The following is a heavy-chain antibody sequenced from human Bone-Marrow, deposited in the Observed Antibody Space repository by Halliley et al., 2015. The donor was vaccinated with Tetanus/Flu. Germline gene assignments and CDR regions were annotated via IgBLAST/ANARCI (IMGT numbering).Heavy chain of an antibody. CDR2: IHHSGST. D-gene: IGHD3-3*01. V-gene: IGHV4-4*02. Sequence: TLSLTCADSGDSISNTDWWSWVRQPPGEGLEWIGEIHHSGSTNYNPSLKSRITILVDKSKNQFSLKLNSVTAADTAIYYCARGNSILGVVMGWLDPWGQGTLVTVSS. CDR1: GDSISNTDW. J-gene: IGHJ5*02. CDR3: ARGNSILGVVMGWLDP.